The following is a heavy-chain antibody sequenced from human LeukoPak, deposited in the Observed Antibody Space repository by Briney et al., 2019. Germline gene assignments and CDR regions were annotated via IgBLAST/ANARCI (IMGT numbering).Heavy chain of an antibody. D-gene: IGHD3-22*01. CDR1: GYSFSTYW. V-gene: IGHV5-51*01. J-gene: IGHJ4*02. CDR3: ARTYYDSSGYYIDY. Sequence: NPGESLKISCKGSGYSFSTYWIGWVRHMPGKGLEWMGIIYPGDSDTRYSPSFQGQVTISAVKSISTAYLQWGSLKASDTAMYYCARTYYDSSGYYIDYWGQGTLVTVSS. CDR2: IYPGDSDT.